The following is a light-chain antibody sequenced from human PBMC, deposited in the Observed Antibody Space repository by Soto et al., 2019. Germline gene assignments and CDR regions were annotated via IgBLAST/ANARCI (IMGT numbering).Light chain of an antibody. CDR2: DTS. V-gene: IGKV3-20*01. Sequence: EIVLTQSPGTLSLSPGERATLSCRASQSVSSSSLAWYQQKRGQAPRLLIHDTSSRATGIPDRFNVSGSGTDFTLTICRLEPEDCAVYYCQQYGSSPRTFGQGIRVEVK. J-gene: IGKJ1*01. CDR3: QQYGSSPRT. CDR1: QSVSSSS.